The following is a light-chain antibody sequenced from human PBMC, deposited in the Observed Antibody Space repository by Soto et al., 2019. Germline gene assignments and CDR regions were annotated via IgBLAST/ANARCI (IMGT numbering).Light chain of an antibody. CDR1: SSDVGGYNY. J-gene: IGLJ1*01. CDR3: SSYTRSSTFYV. Sequence: QSALTQPASVSGSPGQSITISCTGTSSDVGGYNYVSWYQQHPGKAPKLMIYDVSNRPSGVSNRFSGSKSGNTASLTISGLQAEDEADYYCSSYTRSSTFYVFGTGTKVTV. V-gene: IGLV2-14*01. CDR2: DVS.